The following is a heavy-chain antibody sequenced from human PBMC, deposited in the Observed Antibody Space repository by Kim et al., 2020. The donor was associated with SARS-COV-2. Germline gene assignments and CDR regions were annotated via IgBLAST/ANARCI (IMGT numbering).Heavy chain of an antibody. J-gene: IGHJ5*02. D-gene: IGHD6-13*01. CDR3: AKGPRIAAAANWFDP. V-gene: IGHV3-23*01. Sequence: DSVKGRLTIYTDNSKNTLYLQMNSLRAEDTAVYYCAKGPRIAAAANWFDPWGQGTLVTVSS.